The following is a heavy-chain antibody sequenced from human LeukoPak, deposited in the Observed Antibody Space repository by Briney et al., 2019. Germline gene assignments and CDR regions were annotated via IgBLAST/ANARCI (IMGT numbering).Heavy chain of an antibody. J-gene: IGHJ4*02. V-gene: IGHV4-34*01. CDR2: INHSGST. Sequence: SETLSLTCAVYGGSFSGYYWSWIRQPPGKGLEWIGEINHSGSTNYNPSLKSRVTISVDTSKNQFSLKLSSVTAADTAVYYCARVGHYGSGSYYTFDYWGQGTLVTVSS. D-gene: IGHD3-10*01. CDR1: GGSFSGYY. CDR3: ARVGHYGSGSYYTFDY.